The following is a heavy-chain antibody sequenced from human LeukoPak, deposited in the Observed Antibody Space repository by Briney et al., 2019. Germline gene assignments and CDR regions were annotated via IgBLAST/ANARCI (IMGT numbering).Heavy chain of an antibody. CDR2: IWNDGSNK. J-gene: IGHJ3*02. CDR3: AKKGRDMVRGVSRGAFDI. CDR1: GFTFSSYG. Sequence: PGGSLSLSCAGSGFTFSSYGMNWVRQAPGKGREGGAVIWNDGSNKYYADSVKGRFTISRDNSKNTLYLQMNSLRAEDTAVYYCAKKGRDMVRGVSRGAFDIWDQGTMVIVSS. V-gene: IGHV3-33*06. D-gene: IGHD3-10*01.